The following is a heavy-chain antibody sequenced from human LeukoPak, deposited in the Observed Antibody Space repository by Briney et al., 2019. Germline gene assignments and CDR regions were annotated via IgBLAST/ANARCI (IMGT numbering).Heavy chain of an antibody. CDR3: AKEAQAEYYDSSGYFPFDY. CDR1: GFTFDDYT. V-gene: IGHV3-9*03. CDR2: ISWNSGSI. J-gene: IGHJ4*02. D-gene: IGHD3-22*01. Sequence: GGSLRLSCAVSGFTFDDYTMHWVRQAPGKGLEWVSGISWNSGSIGYADSVKGRFTISRDNAKNSLYLQMNSLRAEDMALYYCAKEAQAEYYDSSGYFPFDYWGQGTLVTVSS.